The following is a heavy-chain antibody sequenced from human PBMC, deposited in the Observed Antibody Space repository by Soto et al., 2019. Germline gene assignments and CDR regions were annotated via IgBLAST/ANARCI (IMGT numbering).Heavy chain of an antibody. Sequence: EVQLVESGGGLVKPGGSLRLSCAASGFTFSTYSMNWVRQAPGKGLEWVSSISSSRGYICYADSVKGRFTISRDNXXXXXXXXXXXXXXXXXXXXXXXRGRSTNTNMDYWGQGTLVTVSS. CDR1: GFTFSTYS. D-gene: IGHD2-2*01. V-gene: IGHV3-21*01. CDR3: XRGRSTNTNMDY. CDR2: ISSSRGYI. J-gene: IGHJ4*02.